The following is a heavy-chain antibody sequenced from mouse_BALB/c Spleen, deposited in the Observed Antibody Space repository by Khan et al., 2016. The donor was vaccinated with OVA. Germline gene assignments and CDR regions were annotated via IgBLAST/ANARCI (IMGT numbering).Heavy chain of an antibody. Sequence: QIQLVQSGPELKKPGETVKISCKASGYTFTDYSMHWVKQAPGKGLKWMGWINTETGEPTYADGFKGRFTFSLDTSASTAYLQINNLKNEDTTTYVGAKITRTYYTLDYWGQGTSVTVSS. D-gene: IGHD2-4*01. CDR2: INTETGEP. CDR1: GYTFTDYS. V-gene: IGHV9-2-1*01. CDR3: AKITRTYYTLDY. J-gene: IGHJ4*01.